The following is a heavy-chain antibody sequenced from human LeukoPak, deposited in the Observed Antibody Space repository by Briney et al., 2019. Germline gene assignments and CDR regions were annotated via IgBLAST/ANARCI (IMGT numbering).Heavy chain of an antibody. D-gene: IGHD3-9*01. V-gene: IGHV4-61*02. J-gene: IGHJ4*02. CDR3: ARPAYYDILTGYSPWDI. CDR2: IYTSGST. CDR1: GGSISSGSYY. Sequence: SQTLSLTCTVSGGSISSGSYYWSWIRQPAGKGLEWIGRIYTSGSTNYNPSLKSRVTISVDTSKNQFSLKLNSVTAADTAVYYCARPAYYDILTGYSPWDIWGQGTLVTVSS.